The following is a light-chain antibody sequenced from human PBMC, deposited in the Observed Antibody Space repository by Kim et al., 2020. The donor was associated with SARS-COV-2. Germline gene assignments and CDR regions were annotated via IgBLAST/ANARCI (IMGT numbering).Light chain of an antibody. Sequence: DIQMTQSPSSLSASVGDRVTITCRASQDISRWLAWYQQKPGTAPKSLIYTATRLESGVPSRFSGSGSGTYFTLTISSLQPEDFATYFCQQYASYPVTFGQGTRWRLN. J-gene: IGKJ5*01. CDR1: QDISRW. V-gene: IGKV1D-16*01. CDR2: TAT. CDR3: QQYASYPVT.